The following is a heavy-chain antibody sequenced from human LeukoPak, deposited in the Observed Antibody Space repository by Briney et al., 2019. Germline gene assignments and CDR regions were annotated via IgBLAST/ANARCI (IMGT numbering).Heavy chain of an antibody. J-gene: IGHJ2*01. CDR2: IYLDDSDT. V-gene: IGHV5-51*01. CDR1: GYTFTTYW. CDR3: ARLGGDTYYFGSASYPNWYFDL. Sequence: GESLKISCQASGYTFTTYWIGWVRQMPGKGLECMGIIYLDDSDTTYSPPFQGQVTISADKSFSTAYLQWSSLKASDTAIYYCARLGGDTYYFGSASYPNWYFDLWGRGTLVTVSS. D-gene: IGHD3-10*01.